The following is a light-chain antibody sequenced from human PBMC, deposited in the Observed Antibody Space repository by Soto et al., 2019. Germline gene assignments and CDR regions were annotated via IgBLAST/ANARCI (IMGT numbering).Light chain of an antibody. CDR2: KSS. J-gene: IGKJ1*01. Sequence: IHMTQSPSTLSASVGDRVTITCRASQSISSWLAWYQQQPGKAPKLLIYKSSILENGVPSRFSGGGSGTEFTLTISSLQPDDFATYYCQQYGAFGQGTKVDIK. CDR1: QSISSW. CDR3: QQYGA. V-gene: IGKV1-5*03.